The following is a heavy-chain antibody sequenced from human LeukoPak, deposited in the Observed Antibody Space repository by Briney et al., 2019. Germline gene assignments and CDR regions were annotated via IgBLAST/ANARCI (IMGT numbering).Heavy chain of an antibody. J-gene: IGHJ4*02. D-gene: IGHD4-17*01. Sequence: ASETLSLTCTVSGGSISSYYWSWIRQPPGKGLEWIGYIYYSGSTYYNPSLKSRVTISVDTSKNQFSLKLSSVTAADTAVYYCARARDYGDYIGYWGQGTLVTVSS. V-gene: IGHV4-30-4*01. CDR1: GGSISSYY. CDR3: ARARDYGDYIGY. CDR2: IYYSGST.